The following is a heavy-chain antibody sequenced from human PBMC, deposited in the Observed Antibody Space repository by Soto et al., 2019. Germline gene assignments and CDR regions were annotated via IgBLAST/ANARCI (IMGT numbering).Heavy chain of an antibody. D-gene: IGHD6-13*01. Sequence: GGSLRLSCAASGFTFSSYSMNWVRQAPGKGLEWVSSISSSSSYIYYADSVKGRFTISRDNAKNSLYLQMNSLRAEDTAVFYCARGPYSSSWYGNDYWGQGTLVTVSS. CDR3: ARGPYSSSWYGNDY. V-gene: IGHV3-21*01. J-gene: IGHJ4*02. CDR2: ISSSSSYI. CDR1: GFTFSSYS.